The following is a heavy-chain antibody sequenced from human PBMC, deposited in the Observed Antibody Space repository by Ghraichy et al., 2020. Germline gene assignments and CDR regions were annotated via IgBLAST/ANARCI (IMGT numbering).Heavy chain of an antibody. V-gene: IGHV3-48*02. D-gene: IGHD3-16*01. CDR2: ISTSDSSM. CDR3: TRDRLGRTLSLYYYYGMDV. CDR1: GFTFSSCT. J-gene: IGHJ6*02. Sequence: GRSLRLSCAASGFTFSSCTMNWVRQAPGKGLEWVSYISTSDSSMYYADSVKGRFTISRDNAKNSLYLQMNRLRDEDTAFYYCTRDRLGRTLSLYYYYGMDVWGQGTTVTVSS.